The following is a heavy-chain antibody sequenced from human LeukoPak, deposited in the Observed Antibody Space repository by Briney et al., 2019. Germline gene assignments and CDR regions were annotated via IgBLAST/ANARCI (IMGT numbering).Heavy chain of an antibody. D-gene: IGHD1-1*01. V-gene: IGHV4-39*07. CDR3: AFGDNDFDF. CDR1: GGSISSSSYY. J-gene: IGHJ2*01. Sequence: SETLSLTCTVSGGSISSSSYYWSWIRQPPGKGLEWIGEINHSGSTNYNPSLKSRVTISVDTSKNQFSLKLSSMTAADTAVYYCAFGDNDFDFWGRGTLVTVSS. CDR2: INHSGST.